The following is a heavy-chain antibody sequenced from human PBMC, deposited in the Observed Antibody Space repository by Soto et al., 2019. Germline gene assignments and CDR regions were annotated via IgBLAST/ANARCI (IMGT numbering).Heavy chain of an antibody. D-gene: IGHD6-25*01. CDR3: ARLNSGWHQTLDS. Sequence: QVQLESSGPGLVKPSQTLSLTCTVSGGSISSVGYFWTWIRQHPAKGLEWIGHISYSGSTYFIPSLRSRLSMSVDTSKNQFSLNLTSVTVADTALYYCARLNSGWHQTLDSWGQGTLVTVSS. J-gene: IGHJ4*02. CDR1: GGSISSVGYF. V-gene: IGHV4-31*03. CDR2: ISYSGST.